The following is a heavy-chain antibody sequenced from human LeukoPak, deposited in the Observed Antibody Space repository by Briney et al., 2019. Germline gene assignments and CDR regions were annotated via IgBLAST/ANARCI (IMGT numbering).Heavy chain of an antibody. D-gene: IGHD2-15*01. J-gene: IGHJ5*02. CDR2: IKQDGSEK. Sequence: GGSLRLSCAASGFTFSSYWMSWVRQAPGKGLEWVANIKQDGSEKYYVDSVKGRFTISRDNAKNSLYLQMNSLRAEDTAVYYCARDPPRYCSGGSCFGWFDPWGQGTLVTVSS. V-gene: IGHV3-7*01. CDR3: ARDPPRYCSGGSCFGWFDP. CDR1: GFTFSSYW.